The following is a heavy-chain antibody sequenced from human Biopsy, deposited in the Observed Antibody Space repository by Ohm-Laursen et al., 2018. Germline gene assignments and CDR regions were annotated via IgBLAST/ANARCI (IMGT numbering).Heavy chain of an antibody. D-gene: IGHD1-26*01. CDR1: RFDFRSHG. V-gene: IGHV3-30*03. Sequence: SLRLSCSASRFDFRSHGMHWVRQAPGKGLEWVAVISYDGSDKYYADSVKGRFTISRDNSGNTLFLQMNSLRLEDTAVYWCARGATGGELLVIPPFLDSWGHGTLVTVSS. CDR2: ISYDGSDK. CDR3: ARGATGGELLVIPPFLDS. J-gene: IGHJ5*01.